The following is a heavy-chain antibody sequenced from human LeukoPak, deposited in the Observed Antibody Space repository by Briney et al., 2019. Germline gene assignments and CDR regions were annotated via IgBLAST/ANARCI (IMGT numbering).Heavy chain of an antibody. V-gene: IGHV3-21*01. CDR2: ISSSSSFI. CDR3: ARVGEGGSFDY. J-gene: IGHJ4*02. D-gene: IGHD1-26*01. Sequence: GGSPRLSCAASGFTFSSYSMNWVRQAPGKGLEWVSSISSSSSFIYYADSVKGRFTISRDNAKNSLYLQMNSLRAEDTAVYYCARVGEGGSFDYWGQGTLVTVSS. CDR1: GFTFSSYS.